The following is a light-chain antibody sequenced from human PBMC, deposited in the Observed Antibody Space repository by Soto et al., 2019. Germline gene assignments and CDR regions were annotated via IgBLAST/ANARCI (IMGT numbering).Light chain of an antibody. Sequence: QLVLTQPPSASGSPGQSVTISCTGTSSDVGAYNFVSWYQQHPGKAPKLMISEVTKRPAGVPDRFSGSKSGNTASLTVSGLQAEDEADYYCSSYAGSRNLVFGGGTKVTVL. CDR2: EVT. J-gene: IGLJ3*02. CDR3: SSYAGSRNLV. CDR1: SSDVGAYNF. V-gene: IGLV2-8*01.